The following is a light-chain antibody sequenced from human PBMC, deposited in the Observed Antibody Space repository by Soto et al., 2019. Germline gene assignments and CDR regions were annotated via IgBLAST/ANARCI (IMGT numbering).Light chain of an antibody. Sequence: IVMTQSPVTLSVSQGERATLSCRASQSVSSSYLAWYQQKPGQAPRLLIYGASSRATGIPDRFSGSGSGTDFTLTISRLDPEDFAVYYCQQYGSSPRIPFCPGTMVDIK. CDR3: QQYGSSPRIP. V-gene: IGKV3-20*01. CDR1: QSVSSSY. CDR2: GAS. J-gene: IGKJ3*01.